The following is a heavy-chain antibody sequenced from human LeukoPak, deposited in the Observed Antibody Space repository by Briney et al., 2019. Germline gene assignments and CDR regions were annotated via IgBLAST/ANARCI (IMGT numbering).Heavy chain of an antibody. V-gene: IGHV3-21*01. CDR2: ISSSSSYI. CDR3: ARGSMAVAGTYVY. Sequence: GGSLRLSCAASGFNFSSYSMNWVRQAPGKGLEWVSSISSSSSYIYYAHSEKGRFTISRDNAKNSLYLQMNSLRAEDTAVYYCARGSMAVAGTYVYWGQGTLVTVSS. D-gene: IGHD6-19*01. J-gene: IGHJ4*02. CDR1: GFNFSSYS.